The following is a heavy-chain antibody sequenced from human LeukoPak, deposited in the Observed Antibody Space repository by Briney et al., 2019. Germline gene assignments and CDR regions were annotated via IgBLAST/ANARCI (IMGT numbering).Heavy chain of an antibody. D-gene: IGHD5-18*01. CDR2: IKKDGSEK. CDR1: GFTFSSYW. Sequence: PGGSLRLSCVGSGFTFSSYWMSWVRQAPGKGLEWVANIKKDGSEKYYVDSVKGRFTISRDNAKTSLYLQMNSLRAEDTAIYYCARHLSGVTGYTYGRGIDYWGQGTLVTVSS. J-gene: IGHJ4*02. V-gene: IGHV3-7*01. CDR3: ARHLSGVTGYTYGRGIDY.